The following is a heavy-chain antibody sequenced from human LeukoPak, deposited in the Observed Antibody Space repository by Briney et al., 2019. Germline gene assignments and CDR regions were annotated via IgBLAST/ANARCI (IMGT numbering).Heavy chain of an antibody. CDR1: GFTFSSYW. J-gene: IGHJ4*02. D-gene: IGHD3-22*01. CDR2: FSGSGGST. Sequence: GGSLRLSCAASGFTFSSYWMSWVRQAPGKGLEWVSAFSGSGGSTYYADSVKGRFTISRDNSKNTLYLQMNSLRAEDTAVYYCAKCAETYYFDSSSHKYFDYWGQGTLVTVSS. CDR3: AKCAETYYFDSSSHKYFDY. V-gene: IGHV3-23*01.